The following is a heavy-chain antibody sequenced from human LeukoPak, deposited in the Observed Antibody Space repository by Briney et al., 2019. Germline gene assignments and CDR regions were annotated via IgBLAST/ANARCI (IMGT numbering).Heavy chain of an antibody. Sequence: GGSLRLSCAASGFTFSSYWMSWVRQAPGKGLEWVANIKQDGSEKYYVDSVKGRFTISRDNAKNSLYLQMNSLRAEETAVYYCARDQGRITMIVVVTDAFDICGQGTMVTVSS. D-gene: IGHD3-22*01. J-gene: IGHJ3*02. CDR3: ARDQGRITMIVVVTDAFDI. V-gene: IGHV3-7*01. CDR1: GFTFSSYW. CDR2: IKQDGSEK.